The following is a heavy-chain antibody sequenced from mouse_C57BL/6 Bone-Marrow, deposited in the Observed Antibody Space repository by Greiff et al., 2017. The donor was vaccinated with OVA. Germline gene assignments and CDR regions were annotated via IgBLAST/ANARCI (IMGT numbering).Heavy chain of an antibody. Sequence: EVHLVESGGGLVKPGGSLKLSCAASGFTFSDYGMHWVRQAPEKGLEWVAYISSGSSTIYYADTVKGRFTISRDNAKNTLFLQMTSLRSVDTAMYYCARPPATVVAPHYYAMDYWGQGTSVTVSS. J-gene: IGHJ4*01. CDR2: ISSGSSTI. CDR1: GFTFSDYG. V-gene: IGHV5-17*01. CDR3: ARPPATVVAPHYYAMDY. D-gene: IGHD1-1*01.